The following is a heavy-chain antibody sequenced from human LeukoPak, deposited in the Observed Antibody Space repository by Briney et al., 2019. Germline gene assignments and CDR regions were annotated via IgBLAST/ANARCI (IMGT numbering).Heavy chain of an antibody. CDR3: ASQLGGTTFH. Sequence: SETLSLTCTVSGVXISSYFWSWIRQPPGKGLEWIGYVYYNGITNYNPSLKSRVSISLDTSKNQFSLNLNSVTAADTAVYYCASQLGGTTFHWGQGTLVTVSS. V-gene: IGHV4-59*01. D-gene: IGHD1-1*01. CDR1: GVXISSYF. J-gene: IGHJ4*02. CDR2: VYYNGIT.